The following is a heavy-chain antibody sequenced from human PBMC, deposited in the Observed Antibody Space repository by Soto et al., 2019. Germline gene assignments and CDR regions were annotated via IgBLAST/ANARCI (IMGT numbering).Heavy chain of an antibody. V-gene: IGHV3-30*18. CDR3: AKDLGYCTNGVCYTEWYFDY. CDR2: ISYDGSNK. Sequence: GGSLRLSCAASGFTFSSYGMHWVRQAPGKGLEWVAVISYDGSNKYYADSVKGRFTISRDNSKNTLYLQMNSLRAEDTAVYYCAKDLGYCTNGVCYTEWYFDYWGQGTLVTVSS. CDR1: GFTFSSYG. J-gene: IGHJ4*02. D-gene: IGHD2-8*01.